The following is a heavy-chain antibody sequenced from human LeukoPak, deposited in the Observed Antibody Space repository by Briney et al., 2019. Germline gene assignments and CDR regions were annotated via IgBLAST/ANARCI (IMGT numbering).Heavy chain of an antibody. CDR3: ARGTFNYYGSGSSSYYFDF. J-gene: IGHJ4*02. V-gene: IGHV4-30-2*01. CDR1: GGSISSGGYS. Sequence: SQTLSLTCAVSGGSISSGGYSWSWIRQPPGKGLEWIGYIYHSGSTYYNPSLKSRVTISVDRSKNQFSLKLSSVTAADTAVYYCARGTFNYYGSGSSSYYFDFWGQGTLVTVSS. D-gene: IGHD3-10*01. CDR2: IYHSGST.